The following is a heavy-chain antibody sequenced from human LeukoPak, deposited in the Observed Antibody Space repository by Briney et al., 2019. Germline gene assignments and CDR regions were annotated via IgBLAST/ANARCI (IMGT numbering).Heavy chain of an antibody. CDR2: IYYSGST. CDR1: GGSNSSYY. Sequence: PSETLPLTCTVSGGSNSSYYWSWIRQPPGKGLEWIGYIYYSGSTNYNPSLKSRVTISVDTSKNQFSLKLSSVTAADTAVYYCARGDDYGPLPFDYWGQGTLVTVSS. D-gene: IGHD4-17*01. CDR3: ARGDDYGPLPFDY. J-gene: IGHJ4*02. V-gene: IGHV4-59*01.